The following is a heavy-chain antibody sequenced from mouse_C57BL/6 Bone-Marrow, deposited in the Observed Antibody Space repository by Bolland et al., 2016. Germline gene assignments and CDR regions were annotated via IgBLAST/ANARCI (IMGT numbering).Heavy chain of an antibody. CDR3: ARVYYGSSPFSY. D-gene: IGHD1-1*01. CDR2: SSGYT. Sequence: SSGYTKYNQKFKDKATLTADKSSSTAYMQLSSLTYEDSAVYSCARVYYGSSPFSYWGQGTLV. J-gene: IGHJ3*01. V-gene: IGHV1-7*01.